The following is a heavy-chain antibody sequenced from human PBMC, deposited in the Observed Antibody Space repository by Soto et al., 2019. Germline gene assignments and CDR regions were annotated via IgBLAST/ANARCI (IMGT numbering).Heavy chain of an antibody. CDR3: ARNPYYGDYGMTFDY. CDR1: GGTFSSYA. CDR2: IIPIFGTA. J-gene: IGHJ4*02. V-gene: IGHV1-69*13. D-gene: IGHD4-17*01. Sequence: GASVKVSCKASGGTFSSYAISWVRQAPGQGLEWMGGIIPIFGTANYAQKFQGRVTITADESTSTAYMELSSLRSEDTAVYYCARNPYYGDYGMTFDYWGQGTLVTVSS.